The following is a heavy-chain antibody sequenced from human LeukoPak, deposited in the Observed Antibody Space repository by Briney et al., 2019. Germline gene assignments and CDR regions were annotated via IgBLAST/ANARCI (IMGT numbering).Heavy chain of an antibody. CDR3: ANGAPGIAVAGTGY. D-gene: IGHD6-19*01. CDR1: GFTFSSYG. J-gene: IGHJ4*02. CDR2: ISYDGSNK. Sequence: GGSLRLSCAASGFTFSSYGMHWVRQAPGKGLEWVAVISYDGSNKYYADSVKGRFTISRDNSKNTLYLQMNSLRAEDTAVYYCANGAPGIAVAGTGYWGQGTLVTVSS. V-gene: IGHV3-30*18.